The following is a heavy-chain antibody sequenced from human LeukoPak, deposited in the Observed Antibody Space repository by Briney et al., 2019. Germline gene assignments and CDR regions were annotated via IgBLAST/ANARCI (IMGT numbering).Heavy chain of an antibody. D-gene: IGHD5-24*01. CDR1: GFTLSSYE. CDR3: ARGQLRPRYYYGMDV. V-gene: IGHV4-34*01. J-gene: IGHJ6*02. Sequence: GSLRLSCAASGFTLSSYEMNWVRQPPGKGLEWIGEINHSGSTNYNPSLKSRVTISVDTSKNQFSLKLSCVTAADTAVYYCARGQLRPRYYYGMDVWGQGTTVTVSS. CDR2: INHSGST.